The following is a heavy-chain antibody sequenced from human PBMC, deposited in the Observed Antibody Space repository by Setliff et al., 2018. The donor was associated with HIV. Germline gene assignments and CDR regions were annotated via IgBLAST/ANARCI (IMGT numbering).Heavy chain of an antibody. CDR3: ARAWAMQQLVPAY. Sequence: SETLSLTCTVSGASISSSSHHWAWIRQPPGKGLEYIGNIYYTGSTHHNPSLESRVATSVDTSKNQFSLKLSSVTAADTAVYYCARAWAMQQLVPAYWGQGTLVTVSS. D-gene: IGHD6-6*01. CDR1: GASISSSSHH. V-gene: IGHV4-39*01. J-gene: IGHJ4*02. CDR2: IYYTGST.